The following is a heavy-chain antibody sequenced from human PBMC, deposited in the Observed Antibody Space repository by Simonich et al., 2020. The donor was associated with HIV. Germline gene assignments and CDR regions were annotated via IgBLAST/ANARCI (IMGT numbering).Heavy chain of an antibody. CDR3: ARVMQQQLDRYYYYGMDV. D-gene: IGHD6-13*01. Sequence: QVQLQESGPGLVKPSETLSLTCAVSGYSISSGYYWGWIRQPPGKGREWIGSIYHSGGTYDNPSLKRRVTISVDTSKNQFSLKLSSVTAADTAVYYCARVMQQQLDRYYYYGMDVWGQGTTVTVSS. J-gene: IGHJ6*02. CDR1: GYSISSGYY. V-gene: IGHV4-38-2*01. CDR2: IYHSGGT.